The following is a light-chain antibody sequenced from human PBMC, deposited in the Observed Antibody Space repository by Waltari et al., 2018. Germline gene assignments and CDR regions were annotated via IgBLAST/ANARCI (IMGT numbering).Light chain of an antibody. CDR1: GADYG. CDR3: QSYDSSLSGSV. CDR2: RNT. V-gene: IGLV1-40*01. J-gene: IGLJ3*02. Sequence: GADYGVHWYQQVPGTAPKFLIYRNTNRPSGVPDRFSGSKSGTSASLAITGLQAEDVADYYCQSYDSSLSGSVFGGGTKLTVL.